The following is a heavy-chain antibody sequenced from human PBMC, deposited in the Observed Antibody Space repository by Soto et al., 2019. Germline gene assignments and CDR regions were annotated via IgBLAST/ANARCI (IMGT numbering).Heavy chain of an antibody. J-gene: IGHJ4*02. D-gene: IGHD3-10*01. Sequence: SETLSLTCTVSGGSISSYYWSWIRQPPEKGLEWIGYIYYSGSTNYNPSLKSRVTISVDTSKNQFSLKLSSVTAADTAVYYCARHGELTYYYGSGSYPAHFDYWGQGTLVTVSS. CDR2: IYYSGST. V-gene: IGHV4-59*08. CDR3: ARHGELTYYYGSGSYPAHFDY. CDR1: GGSISSYY.